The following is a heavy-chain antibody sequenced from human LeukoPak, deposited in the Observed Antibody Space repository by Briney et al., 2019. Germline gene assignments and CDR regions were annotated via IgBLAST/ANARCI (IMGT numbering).Heavy chain of an antibody. D-gene: IGHD6-13*01. CDR1: GFTFSSYA. J-gene: IGHJ4*02. CDR2: ISGSGGST. V-gene: IGHV3-23*01. Sequence: GGSLRLSCAASGFTFSSYAMSWVRQAPGKGLEWVSAISGSGGSTYYADSVKGRFTISRDNSKNTLYLQMNSLRAEDTAVYYCAAIRQRQLVFQGDYWGQGTLVTVSS. CDR3: AAIRQRQLVFQGDY.